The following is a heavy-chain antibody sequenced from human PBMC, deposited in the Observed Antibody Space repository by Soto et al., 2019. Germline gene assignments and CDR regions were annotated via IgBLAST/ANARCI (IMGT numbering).Heavy chain of an antibody. CDR3: ARGDSTDDAFDI. D-gene: IGHD3-22*01. CDR1: GGSTSSGGYS. J-gene: IGHJ3*02. CDR2: IYHSGST. V-gene: IGHV4-30-2*01. Sequence: SETLSLTCAVSGGSTSSGGYSWSWIRQPPGKGLEWIGYIYHSGSTNYNPSLKSRVTISVDKSKNQFSLKLSSVTAADTAVYYCARGDSTDDAFDIWGQGTMVTVSS.